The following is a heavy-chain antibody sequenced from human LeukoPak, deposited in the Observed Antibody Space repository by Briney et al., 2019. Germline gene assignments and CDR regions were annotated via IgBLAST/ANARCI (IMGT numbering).Heavy chain of an antibody. V-gene: IGHV4-39*07. J-gene: IGHJ5*02. CDR1: GGSIISSSYY. Sequence: SETLSLTCTVSGGSIISSSYYWGWIRQPPGKGLEWIGSIYYTGSTYYNPSLRSRVAISVDTSKNQFSLKLSSVTAADTAVYYCARDSMYYYDSSASFDPWGQGTLVTVSS. CDR2: IYYTGST. CDR3: ARDSMYYYDSSASFDP. D-gene: IGHD3-22*01.